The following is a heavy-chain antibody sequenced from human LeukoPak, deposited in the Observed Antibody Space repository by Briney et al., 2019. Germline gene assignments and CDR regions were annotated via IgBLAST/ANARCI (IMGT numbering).Heavy chain of an antibody. D-gene: IGHD4-17*01. CDR1: GFTFSSYA. CDR3: VKEGFTTVTTYFDY. J-gene: IGHJ4*02. V-gene: IGHV3-64D*06. CDR2: ISSNGGST. Sequence: PGGFLRLSCSASGFTFSSYAMHWVRQAPGKGLEYVSAISSNGGSTYYADSVKGRFTISRDNSKNTLYLQMSSLRAEDTAVYYCVKEGFTTVTTYFDYWGQGTLVTVSS.